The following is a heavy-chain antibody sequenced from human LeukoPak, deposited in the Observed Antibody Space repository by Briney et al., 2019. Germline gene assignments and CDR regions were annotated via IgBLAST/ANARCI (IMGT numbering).Heavy chain of an antibody. CDR2: INPNSGGT. V-gene: IGHV1-2*02. J-gene: IGHJ4*02. CDR3: ARERDIVVVPAAMAHFDY. D-gene: IGHD2-2*01. CDR1: GYTFTGYY. Sequence: ASVKVSCKASGYTFTGYYMHWVRQAPGQGLEWMGWINPNSGGTNYAQKFQGRVTMTRDTSISTAYMELSRLRSDDTAVYYCARERDIVVVPAAMAHFDYWGQGTLVTVSS.